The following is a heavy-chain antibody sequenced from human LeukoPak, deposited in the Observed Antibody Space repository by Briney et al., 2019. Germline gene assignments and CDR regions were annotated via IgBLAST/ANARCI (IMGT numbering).Heavy chain of an antibody. D-gene: IGHD3-22*01. V-gene: IGHV4-59*08. CDR3: ARASRYYYDSSGQKGYFVY. CDR1: GGSISNYY. Sequence: PSETLSLTCIVSGGSISNYYWSWIRQPPGKGLEWIGYIYYSGSTKYNPSLMSRVTISVDASKNQFSLKLSSVTAADTAVYYCARASRYYYDSSGQKGYFVYWGKGTLVTVSS. CDR2: IYYSGST. J-gene: IGHJ4*02.